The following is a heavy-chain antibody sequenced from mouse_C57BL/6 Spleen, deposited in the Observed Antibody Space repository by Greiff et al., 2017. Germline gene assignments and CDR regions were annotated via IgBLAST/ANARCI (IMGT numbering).Heavy chain of an antibody. D-gene: IGHD1-1*01. CDR3: GRTSSSLWYFDV. CDR2: IDPSDSES. J-gene: IGHJ1*03. Sequence: VQLQQPGAELVRPGSSVKLSCKASGYTFTSYWMHWVKQRPIQGLEWIGNIDPSDSESHYNQKFKDKATLTVDKSSSTAYIQLSSLTSEDSAVYYGGRTSSSLWYFDVWGTGTTVTGSS. CDR1: GYTFTSYW. V-gene: IGHV1-52*01.